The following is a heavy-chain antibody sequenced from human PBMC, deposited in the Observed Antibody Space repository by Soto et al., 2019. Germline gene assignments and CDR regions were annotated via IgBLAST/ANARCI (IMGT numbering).Heavy chain of an antibody. V-gene: IGHV4-34*01. CDR2: INHSGST. J-gene: IGHJ4*02. CDR3: ARFRSGLYFDY. Sequence: SETLSLTCAVYGGSFSGYYWSWIRQPPGKGLEWIGEINHSGSTNYNPSLKSRVTISVDTSKNQFSLKLSSVTAADTAVYYCARFRSGLYFDYWGQGTLVTVSS. CDR1: GGSFSGYY. D-gene: IGHD4-17*01.